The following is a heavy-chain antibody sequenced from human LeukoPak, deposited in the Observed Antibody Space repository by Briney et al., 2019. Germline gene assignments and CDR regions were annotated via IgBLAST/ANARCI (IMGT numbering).Heavy chain of an antibody. Sequence: SETLSLTCAVSVGSFSSCHWSWTRQPPGKGLEWIGEINRSGSTHYNPSLRSRVTISVDASKNHFSLELSSVTAADTAVYFCARNGETTIAYLDWGQGTLVTVSS. CDR1: VGSFSSCH. J-gene: IGHJ4*02. CDR3: ARNGETTIAYLD. D-gene: IGHD4-17*01. V-gene: IGHV4-34*01. CDR2: INRSGST.